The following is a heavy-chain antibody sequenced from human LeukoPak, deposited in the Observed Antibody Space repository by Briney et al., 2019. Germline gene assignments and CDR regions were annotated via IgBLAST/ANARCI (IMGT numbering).Heavy chain of an antibody. CDR1: GYTFTSYA. Sequence: ASVKVSCKASGYTFTSYAMHWVRQAPGQRLEWMGWINAGNGNTKYSQEFQGRVTITRDTSASTAYMELSRLRSEDMAVYYCARSSCSGGSCYRFYDFHYWGQGTLVTVSS. V-gene: IGHV1-3*03. D-gene: IGHD2-15*01. CDR2: INAGNGNT. J-gene: IGHJ4*02. CDR3: ARSSCSGGSCYRFYDFHY.